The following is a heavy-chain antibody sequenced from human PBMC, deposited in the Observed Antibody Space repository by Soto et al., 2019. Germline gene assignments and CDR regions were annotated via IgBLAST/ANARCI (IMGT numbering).Heavy chain of an antibody. CDR1: GGSISSSSYY. Sequence: QLVLQESGPGLVKSSETLSLTCSVSGGSISSSSYYWNWIRESPGKGLEWIGSVYYSGTTYYNPSLKCRVTISVDSYIQFSLRLSSVTAADTAYYFCARRPMIGTGAENAFDSWGQGTMVTVSS. CDR2: VYYSGTT. J-gene: IGHJ3*02. D-gene: IGHD6-19*01. CDR3: ARRPMIGTGAENAFDS. V-gene: IGHV4-39*01.